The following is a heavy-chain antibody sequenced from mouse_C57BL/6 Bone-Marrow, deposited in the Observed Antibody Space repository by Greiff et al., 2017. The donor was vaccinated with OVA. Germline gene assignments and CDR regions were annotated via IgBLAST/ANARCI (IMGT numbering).Heavy chain of an antibody. CDR3: AKNYGSSPYYFDY. CDR2: IWRGGST. D-gene: IGHD1-1*01. J-gene: IGHJ2*01. Sequence: VQLQQSGPGLVQPSQSLSITCTVSGFSLTSYGLHWVRQSPGKGLEWLGVIWRGGSTDYNAAFMSRLSITKDNSKSQVFFKMNSLQADDTAIYYCAKNYGSSPYYFDYWGQGTTLTVSS. V-gene: IGHV2-5*01. CDR1: GFSLTSYG.